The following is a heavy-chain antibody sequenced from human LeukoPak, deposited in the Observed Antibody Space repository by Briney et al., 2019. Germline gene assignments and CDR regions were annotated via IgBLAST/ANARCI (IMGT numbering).Heavy chain of an antibody. CDR2: ITGSGDST. CDR3: AKENPVGGTNYFDY. D-gene: IGHD1-26*01. V-gene: IGHV3-23*01. J-gene: IGHJ4*02. CDR1: GFIFSTYP. Sequence: GGSLRLSCAASGFIFSTYPMSWVRQAPGKGLEWVSAITGSGDSTFYADSVKGRCTISRDNPKNTLSLQMNTLRAEDTAVYYCAKENPVGGTNYFDYWGQGTLVTVSS.